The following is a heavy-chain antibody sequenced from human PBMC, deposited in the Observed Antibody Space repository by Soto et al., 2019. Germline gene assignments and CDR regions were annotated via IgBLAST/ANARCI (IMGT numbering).Heavy chain of an antibody. CDR1: GGTFSSYR. V-gene: IGHV1-69*13. D-gene: IGHD6-13*01. CDR3: VRDSGAKLSSS. Sequence: WASVKVSCKASGGTFSSYRINWVRQAPGQGLEWVGGIVPIYRTADYAQEFQGRVTITADESARTAYMELRSLKSRDTAVYYCVRDSGAKLSSSWGQGTLVTVSS. J-gene: IGHJ4*02. CDR2: IVPIYRTA.